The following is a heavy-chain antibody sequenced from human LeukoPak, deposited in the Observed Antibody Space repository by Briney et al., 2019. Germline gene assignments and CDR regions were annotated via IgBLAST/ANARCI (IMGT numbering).Heavy chain of an antibody. D-gene: IGHD3-16*01. V-gene: IGHV3-9*03. J-gene: IGHJ6*03. CDR2: ITWNSDNI. CDR3: AKGGGGRLIYYYYMDV. Sequence: GRSLRLSCAASGFTFDDYAMHWVRQAPGKGLEWVSGITWNSDNIEYAASVKGPFTISRDNAKNSLYLQKNSLRAEDMALYYCAKGGGGRLIYYYYMDVWGKGTTVTVSS. CDR1: GFTFDDYA.